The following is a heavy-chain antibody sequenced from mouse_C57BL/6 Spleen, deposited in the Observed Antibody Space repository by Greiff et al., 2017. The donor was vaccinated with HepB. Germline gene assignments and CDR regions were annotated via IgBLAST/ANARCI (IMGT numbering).Heavy chain of an antibody. CDR1: GFTFSSYT. CDR3: AREALGFDY. V-gene: IGHV5-9*01. J-gene: IGHJ2*01. Sequence: EVKVVESGGGLVKPGGSLKLSCAASGFTFSSYTMSWVRQTPEKRLEWVATISGGGGNTYYPDSVKGRFTISRDNAKNTLYLQMSSLRSEDTALYYCAREALGFDYWGQVTTLTVSS. CDR2: ISGGGGNT. D-gene: IGHD3-2*02.